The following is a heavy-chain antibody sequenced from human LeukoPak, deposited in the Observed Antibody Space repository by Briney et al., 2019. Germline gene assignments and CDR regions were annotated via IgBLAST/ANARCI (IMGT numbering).Heavy chain of an antibody. D-gene: IGHD1-1*01. V-gene: IGHV1-18*01. J-gene: IGHJ6*03. Sequence: ASVKVSCKTSGYTFTSYGINWVRQAPGQGLEWMGWISGSNGYTKYAQKIQGRVTSTTDEPTRTAYMELRSLRSDDTAVYYCARGTEGGIDYYYMDVWGKGTTVTVSS. CDR1: GYTFTSYG. CDR3: ARGTEGGIDYYYMDV. CDR2: ISGSNGYT.